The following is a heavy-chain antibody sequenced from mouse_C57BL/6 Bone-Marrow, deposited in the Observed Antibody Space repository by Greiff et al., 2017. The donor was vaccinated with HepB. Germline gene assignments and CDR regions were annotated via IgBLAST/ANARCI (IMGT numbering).Heavy chain of an antibody. D-gene: IGHD2-4*01. CDR1: GYSITSGYY. CDR3: ARDYDYVLFAY. V-gene: IGHV3-6*01. Sequence: ESGPGLVKPSQSLSLTCSVTGYSITSGYYWNWIRQFPGNKLEWMGYISYDGSNNYNPSLKNRISITRDTSKNQFFLKLNSVTTEDTATYYCARDYDYVLFAYWGQGTLVTVSA. CDR2: ISYDGSN. J-gene: IGHJ3*01.